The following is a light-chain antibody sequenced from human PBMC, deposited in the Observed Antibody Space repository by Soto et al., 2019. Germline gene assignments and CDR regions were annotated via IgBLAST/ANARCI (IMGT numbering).Light chain of an antibody. Sequence: DMVLTQSPGTLPLSLRARHTLSCRASRSFASSYLGWYQQKPGQAPRLLIYDASTRATGIPARLSGSGSGTDFTLTISSLQPEDFATYYCQQLNSYPLTFGGGTKVDIK. V-gene: IGKV3D-20*02. CDR2: DAS. J-gene: IGKJ4*01. CDR3: QQLNSYPLT. CDR1: RSFASSY.